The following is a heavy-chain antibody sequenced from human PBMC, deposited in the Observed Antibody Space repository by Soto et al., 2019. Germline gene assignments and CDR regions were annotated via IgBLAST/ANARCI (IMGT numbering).Heavy chain of an antibody. CDR1: GGSFSGYI. V-gene: IGHV4-34*01. J-gene: IGHJ4*02. Sequence: QVQLQQSGAGLLKPSETLSLTCDVYGGSFSGYIWTWIRQTPGKGLQWIGQINHSGSANYNPSLRSRFIIAVHTSNSQFALELSSVTAADTAVYYCARGLISGSHYSGGWYYFDSWGQGTQVTVSS. CDR2: INHSGSA. D-gene: IGHD1-26*01. CDR3: ARGLISGSHYSGGWYYFDS.